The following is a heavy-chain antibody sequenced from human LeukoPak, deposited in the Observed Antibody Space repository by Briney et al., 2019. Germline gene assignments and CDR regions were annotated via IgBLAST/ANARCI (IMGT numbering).Heavy chain of an antibody. CDR2: ISAYNGNT. Sequence: ASVKVSCKASGYTFTSYGISWVRQAPGQGLEWMGWISAYNGNTNYAQKLQGRVTMTTDTSTSTAMELRSLRSDDTAVYYCARSPSLTYYYGSGSYHERPYDYWGQGTLVTVSS. D-gene: IGHD3-10*01. V-gene: IGHV1-18*01. CDR1: GYTFTSYG. CDR3: ARSPSLTYYYGSGSYHERPYDY. J-gene: IGHJ4*02.